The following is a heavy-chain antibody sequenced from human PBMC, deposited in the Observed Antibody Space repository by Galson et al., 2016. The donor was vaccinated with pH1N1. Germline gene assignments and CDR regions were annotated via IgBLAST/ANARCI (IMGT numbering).Heavy chain of an antibody. D-gene: IGHD3-10*01. CDR3: AKEVTSGSPLGYYFSYGLDV. CDR2: IWYAGSNK. Sequence: SLRLSCAASGFTFSDFVMHWVRQAPGRGLEWVALIWYAGSNKYYADSVKGRFTISRDNSKTTLYLQASILRPEDTAIYYCAKEVTSGSPLGYYFSYGLDVWGQGTTVTVSS. V-gene: IGHV3-33*03. CDR1: GFTFSDFV. J-gene: IGHJ6*02.